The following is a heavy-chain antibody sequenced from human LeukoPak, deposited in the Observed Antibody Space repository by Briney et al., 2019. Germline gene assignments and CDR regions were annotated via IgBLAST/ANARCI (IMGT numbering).Heavy chain of an antibody. CDR1: GYTFTGYY. CDR3: ATLYTAIRNWFDP. J-gene: IGHJ5*02. V-gene: IGHV1-2*02. Sequence: ASVKVSCKASGYTFTGYYMHWVRQAPGQGLEWMGWINPNSGGTNYAQKFQGRVTMTRDTPISTAYMELSRLRSDDTAVYYCATLYTAIRNWFDPWGQGTLVTVSS. CDR2: INPNSGGT. D-gene: IGHD5-18*01.